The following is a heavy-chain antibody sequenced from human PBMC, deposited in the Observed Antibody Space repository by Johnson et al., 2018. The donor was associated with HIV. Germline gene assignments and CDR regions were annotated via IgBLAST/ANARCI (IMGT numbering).Heavy chain of an antibody. CDR3: ASEEWELLGDAFDI. D-gene: IGHD1-26*01. CDR1: GFTFSSYA. V-gene: IGHV3-64*04. Sequence: QVQLVESGGGVVQPGRSLRLSCAASGFTFSSYAVHWVRQAPGKGLEYVSGISSNGRSTYHAQSVKGRFTISRDNSKNTLYLQMNSLRAEDTAVYYCASEEWELLGDAFDIWGQGTMVTVSS. CDR2: ISSNGRST. J-gene: IGHJ3*02.